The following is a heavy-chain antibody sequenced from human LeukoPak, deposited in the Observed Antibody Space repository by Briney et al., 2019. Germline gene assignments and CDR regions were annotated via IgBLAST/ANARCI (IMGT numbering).Heavy chain of an antibody. D-gene: IGHD3-10*01. CDR1: GGSISSSNW. CDR2: IYHSGST. V-gene: IGHV4-4*02. J-gene: IGHJ6*02. CDR3: WKMVRGRDYYGMDV. Sequence: PSETLSLTCAVSGGSISSSNWWSWVRQPPGKGLEWIGEIYHSGSTNYNPSLKSRVTISVDKSKNQFSLKLSSVTAADTAVYYCWKMVRGRDYYGMDVWGQGTTVTVSS.